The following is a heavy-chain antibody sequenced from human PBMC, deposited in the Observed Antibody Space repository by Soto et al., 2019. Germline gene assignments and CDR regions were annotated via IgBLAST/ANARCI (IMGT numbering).Heavy chain of an antibody. CDR3: ARDSPQKYCSSGSCYSGFFDY. CDR1: GETFSSYG. V-gene: IGHV3-48*01. Sequence: GGSLELSCAASGETFSSYGMDVVRKATGKGLEWVSYISSSSSTIYYADSVKGRFTISRDNAKNSLYVQMNSLRAEDTAVYYCARDSPQKYCSSGSCYSGFFDYWGQGTLVTVSS. J-gene: IGHJ4*02. D-gene: IGHD2-15*01. CDR2: ISSSSSTI.